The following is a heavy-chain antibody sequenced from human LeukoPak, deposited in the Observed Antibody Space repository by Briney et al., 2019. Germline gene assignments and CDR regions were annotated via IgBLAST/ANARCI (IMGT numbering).Heavy chain of an antibody. CDR1: GFTLSNYE. D-gene: IGHD2/OR15-2a*01. V-gene: IGHV3-48*03. CDR3: ARGKTSQNIVTRKTYNWFDP. Sequence: GGSLRLSCEASGFTLSNYEMIWVRQAPGKGLEWVSHISTSGSYIYYADSVKGRFTISRDNAKNSLYLQMKSLRAEDTAVYYCARGKTSQNIVTRKTYNWFDPWGQGTLVTVSS. CDR2: ISTSGSYI. J-gene: IGHJ5*02.